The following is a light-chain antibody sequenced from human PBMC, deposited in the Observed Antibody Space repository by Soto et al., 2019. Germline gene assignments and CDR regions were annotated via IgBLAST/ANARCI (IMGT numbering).Light chain of an antibody. Sequence: IVLAESPGTLSLSPEERATFSCRASQSVSSSYIAWYQQKRGQAPRRLIYGASIRATGIPDRFSGSGSGTDFTLTISSLEPEDFAVYYCQQRSNWPLTFGGGAKV. J-gene: IGKJ4*01. V-gene: IGKV3D-20*02. CDR3: QQRSNWPLT. CDR1: QSVSSSY. CDR2: GAS.